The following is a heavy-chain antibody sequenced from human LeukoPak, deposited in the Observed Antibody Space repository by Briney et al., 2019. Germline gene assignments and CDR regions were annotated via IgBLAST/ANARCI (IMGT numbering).Heavy chain of an antibody. Sequence: PGGSLRLSCAASGFTVSTNFMSWVRQAPGKGLEWVSIIYSGGSIYYAGSVKGRFTISRDSSKNSLYLQMNSLRAEDTALYYCAKNSDSSGTYFDHWGQGTLVTVSS. V-gene: IGHV3-53*01. CDR1: GFTVSTNF. J-gene: IGHJ4*02. CDR2: IYSGGSI. D-gene: IGHD3-22*01. CDR3: AKNSDSSGTYFDH.